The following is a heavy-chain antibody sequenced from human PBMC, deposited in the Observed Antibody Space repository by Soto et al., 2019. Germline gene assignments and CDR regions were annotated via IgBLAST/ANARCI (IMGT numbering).Heavy chain of an antibody. Sequence: GGSLRLSCAASGFTVSSNYMSWVRQAPGKGLEWVSVIYSGGSTYYADSVKGRFTISRDNSKNTLYLQMNSLRAEDAAVYYCARDLDGTLWYWGQGTLVTVSS. J-gene: IGHJ4*02. CDR2: IYSGGST. CDR1: GFTVSSNY. D-gene: IGHD3-10*01. V-gene: IGHV3-53*01. CDR3: ARDLDGTLWY.